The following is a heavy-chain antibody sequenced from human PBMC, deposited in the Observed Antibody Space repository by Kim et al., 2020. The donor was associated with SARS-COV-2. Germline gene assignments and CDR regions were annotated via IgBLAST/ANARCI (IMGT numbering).Heavy chain of an antibody. CDR1: GFTFSSYR. J-gene: IGHJ3*01. CDR3: ARDPGRDYDILTDLGAFDL. D-gene: IGHD3-9*01. CDR2: ISSSSSYI. V-gene: IGHV3-21*01. Sequence: GGSPRLSCAASGFTFSSYRMNWVRQAPGKGLEWVSSISSSSSYIYYADSVKGRFTTSRDNPKNSLYLQMNSLRADDTAVNYCARDPGRDYDILTDLGAFDLGRQEKRVPVSS.